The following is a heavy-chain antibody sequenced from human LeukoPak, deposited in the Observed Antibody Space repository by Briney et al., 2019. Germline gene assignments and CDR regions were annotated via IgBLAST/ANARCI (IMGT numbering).Heavy chain of an antibody. CDR1: GGSISSYY. Sequence: ASETLSLTCTVSGGSISSYYWSWIRQPPGKGLEWIGYIYYSGSTNYNPSLKSRVTISVDTSKNQFSLKLSSVTAADTAVYYCARDRASTMIVGWNWFDPWGQGTLVTVSS. CDR2: IYYSGST. CDR3: ARDRASTMIVGWNWFDP. V-gene: IGHV4-59*01. D-gene: IGHD3-22*01. J-gene: IGHJ5*02.